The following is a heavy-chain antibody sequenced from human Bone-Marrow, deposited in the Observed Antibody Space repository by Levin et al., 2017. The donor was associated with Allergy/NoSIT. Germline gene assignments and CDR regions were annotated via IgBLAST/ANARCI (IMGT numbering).Heavy chain of an antibody. CDR2: ISYDGSNK. D-gene: IGHD6-19*01. V-gene: IGHV3-30*18. CDR3: AKESAVAGTEEDY. Sequence: GEFLKISCAASGFTFSSYGMHWVRQAPGKGLEWVAVISYDGSNKYYADSVKGRFTISRDNYKNTLYLQMNSLRAEDTAVYYCAKESAVAGTEEDYWGQGTLVTVSS. CDR1: GFTFSSYG. J-gene: IGHJ4*02.